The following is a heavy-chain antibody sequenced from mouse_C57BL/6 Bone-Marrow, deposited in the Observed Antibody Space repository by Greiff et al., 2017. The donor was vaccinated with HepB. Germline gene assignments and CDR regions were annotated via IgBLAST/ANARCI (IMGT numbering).Heavy chain of an antibody. CDR3: ARNTYGKKNYAMDY. J-gene: IGHJ4*01. D-gene: IGHD2-1*01. V-gene: IGHV2-2*01. CDR2: IWSGGST. CDR1: GFSLTSYG. Sequence: VMLVESGPGLVQPSQSLSITCTVSGFSLTSYGVHWVRQSPGKGLEWLGVIWSGGSTDYNAAFISRLSISKDNSKSQVFFKMNSLQADDTAIYYCARNTYGKKNYAMDYWGQGTSVTVSS.